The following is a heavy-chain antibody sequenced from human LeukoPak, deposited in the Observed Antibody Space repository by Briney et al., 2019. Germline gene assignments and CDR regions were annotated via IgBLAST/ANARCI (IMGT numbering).Heavy chain of an antibody. J-gene: IGHJ3*02. V-gene: IGHV4-59*08. Sequence: SQTLSLTCTVSGDSISSYYWSWIRQPPGKGLEWIGYIYYSGGTDYNPSLKSRVTISVDTSKNQFSLKLRSVTAADTAVYYCARHVTISGPYDASDIWGQGTMVTVSP. D-gene: IGHD5-24*01. CDR3: ARHVTISGPYDASDI. CDR2: IYYSGGT. CDR1: GDSISSYY.